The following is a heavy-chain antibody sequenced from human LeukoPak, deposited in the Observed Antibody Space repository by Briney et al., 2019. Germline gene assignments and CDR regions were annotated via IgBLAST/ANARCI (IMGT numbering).Heavy chain of an antibody. Sequence: GGSLRLSCAASGFTFSRHGMHWVRQAPGKGLEWVAVISDDGSTDYYADSVKGRFPMSRDNSKNTMYLQMNSLRAEDTAVYYCAREGIAAAKYAFDVWGQGTMVTVSS. CDR1: GFTFSRHG. J-gene: IGHJ3*01. CDR3: AREGIAAAKYAFDV. V-gene: IGHV3-30*03. D-gene: IGHD6-13*01. CDR2: ISDDGSTD.